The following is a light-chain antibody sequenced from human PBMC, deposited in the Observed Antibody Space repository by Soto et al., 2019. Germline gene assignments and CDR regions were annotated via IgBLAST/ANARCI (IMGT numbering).Light chain of an antibody. CDR3: GTWDSSLSAGV. Sequence: QSVLTQPPSVSAAPGQKVTISCSGSSSNIGNNYVSWYQQLPGTAPKLLIYDNNERPSGIPDRFSGSKSGTSATLGITGLQTGEEADYYCGTWDSSLSAGVFGGGTKVTVL. J-gene: IGLJ2*01. V-gene: IGLV1-51*01. CDR2: DNN. CDR1: SSNIGNNY.